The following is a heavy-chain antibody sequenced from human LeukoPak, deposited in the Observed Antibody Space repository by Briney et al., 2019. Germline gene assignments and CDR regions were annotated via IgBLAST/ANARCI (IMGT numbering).Heavy chain of an antibody. Sequence: GRSLRLSCAASGFTLSSFTMHWVRHNPGKGLEWVAVISYDESQEWYADSVKGRFTISRDISKNTLYLEMDSLRGEDTAVYYCARAYDSSWHNFDYWGQGSLVTVSS. J-gene: IGHJ4*02. CDR2: ISYDESQE. D-gene: IGHD6-13*01. CDR3: ARAYDSSWHNFDY. V-gene: IGHV3-30-3*01. CDR1: GFTLSSFT.